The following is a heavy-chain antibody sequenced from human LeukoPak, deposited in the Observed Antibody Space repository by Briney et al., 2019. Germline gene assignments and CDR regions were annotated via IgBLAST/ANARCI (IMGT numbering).Heavy chain of an antibody. CDR3: ARDPYNGAYSEGYYYYYMDV. CDR2: KKQKGSEK. Sequence: GGSLRLSCAASGITVSSNYMSWGRQAPGKGVEWGANKKQKGSEKYYVDSVKGRFTISRDNAKNSLYLQMNSLRVEDTAIYYCARDPYNGAYSEGYYYYYMDVWGKGTTVTVSS. CDR1: GITVSSNY. D-gene: IGHD1-1*01. V-gene: IGHV3-7*01. J-gene: IGHJ6*03.